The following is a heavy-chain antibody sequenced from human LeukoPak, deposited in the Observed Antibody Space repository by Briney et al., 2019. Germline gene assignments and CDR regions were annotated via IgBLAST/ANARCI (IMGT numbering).Heavy chain of an antibody. CDR3: ARGTYYDFWSGYSSPLDY. Sequence: GESLKISCKGSGYSFTSYWIGWVRQMPGKGLEWMGIIYPGDSDIRYSPSFQGQVTISADKSISTAYLQWSSLKASDTAMYYCARGTYYDFWSGYSSPLDYWGQGTLVTVSS. CDR1: GYSFTSYW. V-gene: IGHV5-51*01. J-gene: IGHJ4*02. CDR2: IYPGDSDI. D-gene: IGHD3-3*01.